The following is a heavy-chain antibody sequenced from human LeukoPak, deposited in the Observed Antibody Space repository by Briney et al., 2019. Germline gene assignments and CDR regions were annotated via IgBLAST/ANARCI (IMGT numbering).Heavy chain of an antibody. D-gene: IGHD1/OR15-1a*01. CDR3: ARREQTDKKVDF. V-gene: IGHV1-69*13. J-gene: IGHJ4*02. CDR2: IIPIFGTA. CDR1: GYTFTSYG. Sequence: SVKVSCKASGYTFTSYGISWVRQAPGQGLEWMGGIIPIFGTANYAQKFQGRLTITADQSTSTTYMELTGLRPEDTAIYYCARREQTDKKVDFWGQGTLVIVSS.